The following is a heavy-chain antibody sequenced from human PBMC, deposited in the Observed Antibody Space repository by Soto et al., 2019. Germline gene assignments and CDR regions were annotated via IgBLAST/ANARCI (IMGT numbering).Heavy chain of an antibody. CDR2: IIPIFDKP. D-gene: IGHD1-26*01. CDR1: GGSFSTYA. Sequence: QVQLVQSGTEVRKPGSSVKVSCKAPGGSFSTYAISWVRQAPGQGLEWMGGIIPIFDKPDYGQKFQGRLTITADESTTTAYMELSNRGSEDTAMYSCARAKDRAELGGNYYYIMDVWGQGTKVVVSS. J-gene: IGHJ6*02. CDR3: ARAKDRAELGGNYYYIMDV. V-gene: IGHV1-69*12.